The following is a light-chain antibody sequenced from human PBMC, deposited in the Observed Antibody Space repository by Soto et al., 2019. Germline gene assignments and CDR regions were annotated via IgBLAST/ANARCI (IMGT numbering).Light chain of an antibody. Sequence: DLQMTQSPSAMSASVGDRVTITCRASQDISNYLAWFQQKPGKGPKRLIYAASSLQSGVPSRFSGSGSGTEFTLTISSLQPEDFATYYCLQHNGYPRTFGQGTKVEIK. CDR3: LQHNGYPRT. V-gene: IGKV1-17*03. CDR2: AAS. J-gene: IGKJ1*01. CDR1: QDISNY.